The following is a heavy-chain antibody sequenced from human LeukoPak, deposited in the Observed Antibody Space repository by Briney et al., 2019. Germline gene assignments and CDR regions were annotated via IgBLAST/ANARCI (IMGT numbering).Heavy chain of an antibody. CDR3: ARDSSGWGPYYYYYYGMDV. CDR2: INHSGST. Sequence: SETLSLTCAVYGGSFSGYYWSWIRQPPGKGLEWIGEINHSGSTNYNPSLKSRVTISVDTSKNQFFLKLSSVTAADTAVYYCARDSSGWGPYYYYYYGMDVWGQGTTVTVSS. J-gene: IGHJ6*02. D-gene: IGHD6-19*01. V-gene: IGHV4-34*01. CDR1: GGSFSGYY.